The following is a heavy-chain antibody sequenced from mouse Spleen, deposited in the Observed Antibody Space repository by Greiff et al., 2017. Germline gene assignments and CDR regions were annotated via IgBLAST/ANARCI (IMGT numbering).Heavy chain of an antibody. D-gene: IGHD4-1*01. CDR3: TSWGGDY. Sequence: QVQLQQSGAELVRPGASVTLSCKASGYTFTDYEMHWVKQTPVHGLEWIGAIDPETGGTAYNQKFKGQAILTADKSSSTAYMELRSLTSEDSAVYYCTSWGGDYWGQGTTLTVSS. V-gene: IGHV1-15*01. J-gene: IGHJ2*01. CDR1: GYTFTDYE. CDR2: IDPETGGT.